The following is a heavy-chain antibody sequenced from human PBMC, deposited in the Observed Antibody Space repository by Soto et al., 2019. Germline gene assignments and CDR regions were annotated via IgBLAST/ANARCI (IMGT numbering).Heavy chain of an antibody. CDR2: MNPNSGDT. V-gene: IGHV1-8*02. CDR3: ARPGATFCGGDCYSDY. J-gene: IGHJ4*02. CDR1: GYTFTNFD. Sequence: QVQLVQSGAEVKRPGASVKVSCKASGYTFTNFDLNWVRQAPGQGLEWMGWMNPNSGDTCYAHKFQGRVVMTRYFTINTAYRELSRRKSEYTAVYFWARPGATFCGGDCYSDYWGQGTLVIVSS. D-gene: IGHD2-21*02.